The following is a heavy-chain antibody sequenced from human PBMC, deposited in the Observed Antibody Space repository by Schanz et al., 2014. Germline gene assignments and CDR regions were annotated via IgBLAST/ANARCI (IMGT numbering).Heavy chain of an antibody. CDR2: MNSKTGNT. V-gene: IGHV1-8*02. Sequence: QVQLVQSGAEVKKPGASVRLSCEASGYTFTSYDINWVRQAPGQGLEWMGWMNSKTGNTGYAQRFQGRVTMTRNTSITTAYLELSSLRSGDTAVYYCTKGRTFGRWGQGTLXTVSS. CDR1: GYTFTSYD. CDR3: TKGRTFGR. J-gene: IGHJ4*02. D-gene: IGHD3-16*01.